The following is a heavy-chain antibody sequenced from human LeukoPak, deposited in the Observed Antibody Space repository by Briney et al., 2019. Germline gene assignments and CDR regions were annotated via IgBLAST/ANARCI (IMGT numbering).Heavy chain of an antibody. D-gene: IGHD3-9*01. V-gene: IGHV3-74*01. J-gene: IGHJ6*02. CDR2: INTDGSST. Sequence: GGSLRLSCAASGFTFSSYWMHWVRQAPGKGLVWVSRINTDGSSTNYADSVKGRFTISRDNAKRTVYLQMNSLRAEDTAVYYCTRDLMDYDVSTGLHHYYMDVWGQGTTVTVSS. CDR3: TRDLMDYDVSTGLHHYYMDV. CDR1: GFTFSSYW.